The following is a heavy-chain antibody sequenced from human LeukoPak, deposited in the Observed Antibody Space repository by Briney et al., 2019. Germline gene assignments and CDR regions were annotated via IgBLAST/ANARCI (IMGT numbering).Heavy chain of an antibody. CDR1: GFTFSSYG. V-gene: IGHV3-30*02. CDR3: AEAWCRGDCYNFDY. J-gene: IGHJ4*02. D-gene: IGHD2-21*02. Sequence: PGGSLRLSCAASGFTFSSYGMPWVRQAPGKGLEWVAFIRYDGSNKYYADSVKGRFTISRDNSKSTPYLQMNSLRAEDTAVYYCAEAWCRGDCYNFDYWGQGTLVTVSS. CDR2: IRYDGSNK.